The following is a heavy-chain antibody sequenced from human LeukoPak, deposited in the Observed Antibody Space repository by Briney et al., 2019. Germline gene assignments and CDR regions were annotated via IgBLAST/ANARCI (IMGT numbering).Heavy chain of an antibody. CDR1: GGTFSSYA. V-gene: IGHV1-69*04. CDR3: ASQANWFDP. Sequence: SVKVSCKASGGTFSSYAISWVRQAPGQGLEWMGRIIPILGIANYAQKFQGRVTITADESTSTAYMELSSLRSEDTAVYYCASQANWFDPWGQGTLVTVSS. CDR2: IIPILGIA. J-gene: IGHJ5*02.